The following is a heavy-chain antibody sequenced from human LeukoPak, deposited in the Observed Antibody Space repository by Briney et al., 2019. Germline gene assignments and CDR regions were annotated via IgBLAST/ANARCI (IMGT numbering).Heavy chain of an antibody. J-gene: IGHJ6*03. V-gene: IGHV3-74*01. Sequence: GGSLRLSCSASGFTFSSYWMHWVRQAPGKGLVWVSRINRDGSITTYADSVKGRFTISRDNAKNTLSLQMNSLRAEDTAVYYCARTAAAGDQYYYYYMDVWGKGTTVTISS. CDR3: ARTAAAGDQYYYYYMDV. D-gene: IGHD6-13*01. CDR1: GFTFSSYW. CDR2: INRDGSIT.